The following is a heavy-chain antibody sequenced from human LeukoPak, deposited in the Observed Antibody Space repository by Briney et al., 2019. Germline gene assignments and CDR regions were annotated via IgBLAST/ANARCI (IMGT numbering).Heavy chain of an antibody. CDR1: GFSFSTYC. D-gene: IGHD3-3*01. J-gene: IGHJ4*02. Sequence: WGSLRLSCEASGFSFSTYCLSWIRQAPGKGLKWVSYITNGGRSTKYADAVKGRFTISRDNAKQSVYLEMTDLRAEDTAVYYSAREASGYYHVFDSWGQGTLVTVSS. CDR2: ITNGGRST. CDR3: AREASGYYHVFDS. V-gene: IGHV3-11*04.